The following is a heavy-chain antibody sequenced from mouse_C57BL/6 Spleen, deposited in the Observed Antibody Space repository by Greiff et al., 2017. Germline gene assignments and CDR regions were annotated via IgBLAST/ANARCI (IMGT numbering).Heavy chain of an antibody. D-gene: IGHD1-1*01. Sequence: QVQLQQPGAELVKPGASVKLSCKASGYTFTSYWMHWVKQRPGQGLEWIGMIHPNSGSTNYNEKFKSKATLTVDTSSSTAYMQLSSLTSEDSAVYYFASALYGPLDYWGQGTTLTVSS. CDR1: GYTFTSYW. V-gene: IGHV1-64*01. CDR2: IHPNSGST. CDR3: ASALYGPLDY. J-gene: IGHJ2*01.